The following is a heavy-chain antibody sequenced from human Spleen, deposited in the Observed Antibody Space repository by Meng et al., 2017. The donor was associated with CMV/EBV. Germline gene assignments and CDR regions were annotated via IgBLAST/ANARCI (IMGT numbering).Heavy chain of an antibody. Sequence: AASGFTFSSYWMHWVRQAPGKGLVWVSRINNDGSSTSYADSVKGRFTISRDNAKNTLYLQMNSLRAEDTAVYYCARDLRRQHDAFDIWGQGTMVTVSS. D-gene: IGHD6-13*01. J-gene: IGHJ3*02. CDR2: INNDGSST. CDR1: GFTFSSYW. CDR3: ARDLRRQHDAFDI. V-gene: IGHV3-74*01.